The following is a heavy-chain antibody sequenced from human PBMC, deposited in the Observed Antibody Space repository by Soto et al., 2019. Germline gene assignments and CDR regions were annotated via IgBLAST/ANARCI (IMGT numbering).Heavy chain of an antibody. CDR2: IWYDGLRQ. CDR1: GFTLNIYG. J-gene: IGHJ4*02. CDR3: LRESTPRFFDY. Sequence: GGSLRLSCVGSGFTLNIYGVHWVRQAPGKGLEWVGLIWYDGLRQTYADSVRGRFTISRDVSTNTIYLQMNSLRAEDTANYFCLRESTPRFFDYWGQG. V-gene: IGHV3-33*01. D-gene: IGHD2-15*01.